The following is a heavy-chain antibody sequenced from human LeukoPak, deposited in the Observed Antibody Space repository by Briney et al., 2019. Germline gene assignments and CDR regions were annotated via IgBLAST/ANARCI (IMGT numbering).Heavy chain of an antibody. CDR3: AKELTYYYDSSGYYNYFDY. V-gene: IGHV3-43*02. CDR1: GFTFDDYA. D-gene: IGHD3-22*01. CDR2: ISGDGGST. Sequence: GGSLRLSCAASGFTFDDYAMHWVRQAPGKGLEWVSLISGDGGSTYYADSVKGRFTISRDNSKTSLYLQMNSLRTEDTALYYCAKELTYYYDSSGYYNYFDYWGQGTLVTVSS. J-gene: IGHJ4*02.